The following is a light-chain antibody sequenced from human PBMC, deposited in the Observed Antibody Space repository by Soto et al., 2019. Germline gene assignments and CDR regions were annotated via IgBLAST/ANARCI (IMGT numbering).Light chain of an antibody. CDR2: DAS. Sequence: EVVMTPYPATLSLSPGERATLSCRASESVSRNLAWYQQKPGQAPRLLIYDASTRATGIPDRFSGGGSGTEFTLTISSLQSEDFVVYYCQQYNSWPPITFGQGTRLEIK. V-gene: IGKV3-15*01. J-gene: IGKJ5*01. CDR1: ESVSRN. CDR3: QQYNSWPPIT.